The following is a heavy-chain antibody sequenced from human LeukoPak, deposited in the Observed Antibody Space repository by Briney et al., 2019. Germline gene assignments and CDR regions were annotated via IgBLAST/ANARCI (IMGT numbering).Heavy chain of an antibody. V-gene: IGHV4-34*01. CDR2: INHSGST. Sequence: PSETLSLTCAVYGGSFSGYYWSWIRQPPGKGLEWIGEINHSGSTNYNPSLKSRVTISVDTSKNQFSLKLSSVTAADTAVYYCARLAGRPRGNYWGQGTLVTVSS. D-gene: IGHD6-6*01. J-gene: IGHJ4*02. CDR3: ARLAGRPRGNY. CDR1: GGSFSGYY.